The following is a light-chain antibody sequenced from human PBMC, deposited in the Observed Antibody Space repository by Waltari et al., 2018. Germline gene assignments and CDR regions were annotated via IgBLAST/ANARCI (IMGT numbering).Light chain of an antibody. CDR3: QKYDRLPAT. CDR1: QSVSRF. J-gene: IGKJ1*01. CDR2: GAS. V-gene: IGKV3-20*01. Sequence: ELVLTQSHGTLSLSPGERGTLSCRASQSVSRFLAWYQQKPGQAPRLLIYGASTRATGIPDRFSGSGSGTDFSLTISRLEPEDFAVYYCQKYDRLPATFGQGTKVEIK.